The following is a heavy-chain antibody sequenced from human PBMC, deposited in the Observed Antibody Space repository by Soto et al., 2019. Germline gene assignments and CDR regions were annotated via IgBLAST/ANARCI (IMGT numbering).Heavy chain of an antibody. D-gene: IGHD2-2*01. CDR1: GFNFSNYA. V-gene: IGHV3-23*01. CDR3: ANTEYQLLYFPRFDF. J-gene: IGHJ4*02. Sequence: GGSLRLSCAASGFNFSNYAMSWVRQAPGKGLEWVSVISGSGGSTYYADSVKGRFTVSRDNSKNTVYLQMNSLRAEDTAVYYCANTEYQLLYFPRFDFWGQGTLVTVSS. CDR2: ISGSGGST.